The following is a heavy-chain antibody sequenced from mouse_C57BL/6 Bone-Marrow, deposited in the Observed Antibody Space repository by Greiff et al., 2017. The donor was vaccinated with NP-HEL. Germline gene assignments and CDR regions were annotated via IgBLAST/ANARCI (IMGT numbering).Heavy chain of an antibody. Sequence: QVQLKESGAELVKPGASVKMSCKASGYTFTSYWITWVKQRPGQGLEWIGDIYPGSGSTNYNEKFKSKATLTVDTSSSTAYMQLSSLTSEDSAVYYCARHGIYDGYSWFAYWGQGTLVTVSA. CDR2: IYPGSGST. V-gene: IGHV1-55*01. CDR1: GYTFTSYW. CDR3: ARHGIYDGYSWFAY. J-gene: IGHJ3*01. D-gene: IGHD2-3*01.